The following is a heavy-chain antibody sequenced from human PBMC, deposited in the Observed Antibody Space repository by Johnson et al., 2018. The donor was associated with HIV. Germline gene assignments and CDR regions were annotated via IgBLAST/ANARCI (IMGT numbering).Heavy chain of an antibody. V-gene: IGHV3-30*04. Sequence: QMLLVESGGGVVQPGRSLRLSCAASGFTFSSYAMHWVRQAPGKGLEWVAVISYDGSNKYSADSVKGRFTISRDNSKNTLYLQMNSLKTEDTAVYSCTTDWGSYHEYAFDLWGQGIKVTVSS. CDR1: GFTFSSYA. CDR3: TTDWGSYHEYAFDL. CDR2: ISYDGSNK. J-gene: IGHJ3*01. D-gene: IGHD1-26*01.